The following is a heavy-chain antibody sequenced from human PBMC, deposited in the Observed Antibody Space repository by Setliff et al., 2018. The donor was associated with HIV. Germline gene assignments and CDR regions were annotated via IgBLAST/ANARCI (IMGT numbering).Heavy chain of an antibody. CDR3: ARLAWFSKNFDF. CDR2: AYHRGNT. Sequence: SETLSLTCAVSGVSTSNYNYWWSWVRQPPGKGLEWIGEAYHRGNTNYNPSLKSRVTMSVDKSLNQVSLKLSSVTAADTAVYLCARLAWFSKNFDFWGQGTLVTVSS. J-gene: IGHJ4*02. CDR1: GVSTSNYNYW. V-gene: IGHV4-4*02. D-gene: IGHD3-9*01.